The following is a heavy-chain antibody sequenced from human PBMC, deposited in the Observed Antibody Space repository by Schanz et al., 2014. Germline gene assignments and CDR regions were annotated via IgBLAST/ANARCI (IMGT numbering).Heavy chain of an antibody. V-gene: IGHV3-21*01. J-gene: IGHJ4*02. CDR1: GFTVSANY. CDR3: VPMSIAAH. D-gene: IGHD6-6*01. CDR2: ISSTSSYI. Sequence: EVQVVESGGGLVQPGGSLRLSCAVSGFTVSANYMIWVRQAPGKGLEWVSSISSTSSYIFYADSVKGRFTISRDNAKNSLYLQMNSLRAEDTAVYYCVPMSIAAHWGQGTLVTVSS.